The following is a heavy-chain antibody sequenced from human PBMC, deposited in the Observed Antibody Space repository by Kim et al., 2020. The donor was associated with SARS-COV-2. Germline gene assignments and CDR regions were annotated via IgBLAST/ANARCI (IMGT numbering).Heavy chain of an antibody. CDR1: GGSFSGYY. CDR2: INHSGST. CDR3: ARGRHTTMIVPPGAFDI. Sequence: SETLSLTCAVYGGSFSGYYWSWIRQPPGKGLEWIGEINHSGSTNYNPSLKSRVTISVDTSKNQFSLKLSSVTAADTAVYYCARGRHTTMIVPPGAFDIWGQGTMVTVSS. D-gene: IGHD3-22*01. V-gene: IGHV4-34*01. J-gene: IGHJ3*02.